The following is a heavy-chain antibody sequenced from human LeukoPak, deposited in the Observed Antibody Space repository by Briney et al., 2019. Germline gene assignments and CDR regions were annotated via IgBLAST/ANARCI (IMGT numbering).Heavy chain of an antibody. CDR1: GFTFSSYW. CDR3: AKDLAVADFDY. D-gene: IGHD6-19*01. V-gene: IGHV3-74*03. J-gene: IGHJ4*02. Sequence: GGSLRLSCAASGFTFSSYWMHWVRQAPGKGLVWVSRINSDGSSTTYADSVKGRFTISRDNAKNTLYLQMNSFRAEDTAVYYCAKDLAVADFDYWGQGTLVTVSS. CDR2: INSDGSST.